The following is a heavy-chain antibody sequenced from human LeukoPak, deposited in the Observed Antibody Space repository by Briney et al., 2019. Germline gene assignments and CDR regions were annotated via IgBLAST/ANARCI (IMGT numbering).Heavy chain of an antibody. CDR2: ISAYNGNT. V-gene: IGHV1-18*01. Sequence: ASVKVSCKASGYTFTSYGISWVRQAPGQGLEWMGWISAYNGNTNYAQKLQGRVTMNTDTSTSTAHMELRSLRSDDTAVYYCARVVLRFLEWGGSPLDYWGQGTLVTVSS. CDR1: GYTFTSYG. CDR3: ARVVLRFLEWGGSPLDY. D-gene: IGHD3-3*01. J-gene: IGHJ4*02.